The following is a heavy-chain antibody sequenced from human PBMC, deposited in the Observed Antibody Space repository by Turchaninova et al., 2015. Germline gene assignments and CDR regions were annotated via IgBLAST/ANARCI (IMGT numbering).Heavy chain of an antibody. J-gene: IGHJ4*02. CDR2: TRNKANSYTT. D-gene: IGHD4-17*01. CDR3: VRAGGDYRHFDN. CDR1: GFSFSDYY. Sequence: EVQLVESGGGLVERGGSLILSCETPGFSFSDYYMDWVRQAPGKGLEWVGRTRNKANSYTTEYAAAVKGRFIVSRGDSKNSLYLQMNSLEIEDTAVYYCVRAGGDYRHFDNWGQGTLVTVSS. V-gene: IGHV3-72*01.